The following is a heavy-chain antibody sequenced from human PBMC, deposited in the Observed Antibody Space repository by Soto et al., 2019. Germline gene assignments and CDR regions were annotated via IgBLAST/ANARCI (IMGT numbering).Heavy chain of an antibody. Sequence: ASVKVSCKASGYTFTSYYMHWVRQAPGQGLEWMGIINPSGGSTSYAQKFQGRVTMTRDTSTSTVYMELSSLRSEDTAVYYCAGEEEYYDFWSGFDNWGQGTLVTVSS. D-gene: IGHD3-3*01. CDR3: AGEEEYYDFWSGFDN. CDR2: INPSGGST. V-gene: IGHV1-46*03. J-gene: IGHJ4*02. CDR1: GYTFTSYY.